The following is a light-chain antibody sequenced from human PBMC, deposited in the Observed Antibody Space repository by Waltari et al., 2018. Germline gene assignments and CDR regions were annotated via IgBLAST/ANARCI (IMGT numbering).Light chain of an antibody. CDR3: QQRSNWNT. J-gene: IGKJ2*01. CDR2: NAS. CDR1: QSVGSS. Sequence: ETVLTQSPVTLSLSPGERATLSCKASQSVGSSLAWYQQKPGPAPRLLIYNASNRAAGIPARFSGSGSATYFPLTISRLAPEVFAVYYRQQRSNWNTFGQGTKLEIK. V-gene: IGKV3-11*01.